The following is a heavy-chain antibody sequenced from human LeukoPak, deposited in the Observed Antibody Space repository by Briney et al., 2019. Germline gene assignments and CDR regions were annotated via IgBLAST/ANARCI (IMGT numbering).Heavy chain of an antibody. J-gene: IGHJ4*02. Sequence: GGSLRLSCVASGFTFSRYWMYWVRQAPGKGLEWVGFIRSKAYGGTTEYAASVKGRFTISRDDSKSIAYLQMNSLKTEDTAVYYCTRDQWLVSYWGQGTLVTVSS. V-gene: IGHV3-49*04. CDR1: GFTFSRYW. CDR3: TRDQWLVSY. D-gene: IGHD6-19*01. CDR2: IRSKAYGGTT.